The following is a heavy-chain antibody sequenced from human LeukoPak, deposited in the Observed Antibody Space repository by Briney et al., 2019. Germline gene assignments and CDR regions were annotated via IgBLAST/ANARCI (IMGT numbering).Heavy chain of an antibody. V-gene: IGHV1-18*01. CDR3: ARDSAAAKSHDAFDI. Sequence: ASVKVSCKASGYTFTSYGISWVRQAPGQGLEWMGWISAYNGNTNYAQKLQGRVTMTTDTSTSTAYMELRSLRSDDTAVYYCARDSAAAKSHDAFDIWGQGTVVTVSS. CDR2: ISAYNGNT. D-gene: IGHD6-13*01. CDR1: GYTFTSYG. J-gene: IGHJ3*02.